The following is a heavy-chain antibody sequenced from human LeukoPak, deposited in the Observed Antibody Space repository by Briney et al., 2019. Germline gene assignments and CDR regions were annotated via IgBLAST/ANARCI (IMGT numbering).Heavy chain of an antibody. J-gene: IGHJ4*02. CDR2: ISSSSSSI. V-gene: IGHV3-48*01. CDR1: GFTFSHYH. D-gene: IGHD3-16*01. CDR3: AGGGQISLPH. Sequence: GGSLRLSCAASGFTFSHYHMNWVRQAPGKGLEWVSYISSSSSSIYYAHSVKGRSPVSRDHAKHSLYLQMHSLKAGDTAVYYCAGGGQISLPHWGQGTLVTVSS.